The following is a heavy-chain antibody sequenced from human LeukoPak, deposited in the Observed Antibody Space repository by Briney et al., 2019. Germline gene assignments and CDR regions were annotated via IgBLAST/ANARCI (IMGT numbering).Heavy chain of an antibody. D-gene: IGHD6-19*01. Sequence: PGGSLRLSCAASGFTFSSYWMSWVRQAPGKGLEWVANIKQDGSEKYYVDSVKGRFTISRDNAKNSLYLQMNSLRAEDTALYYCAKDRRIAVAGYYYYGMDVWGQGTTVTVSS. V-gene: IGHV3-7*03. J-gene: IGHJ6*02. CDR1: GFTFSSYW. CDR3: AKDRRIAVAGYYYYGMDV. CDR2: IKQDGSEK.